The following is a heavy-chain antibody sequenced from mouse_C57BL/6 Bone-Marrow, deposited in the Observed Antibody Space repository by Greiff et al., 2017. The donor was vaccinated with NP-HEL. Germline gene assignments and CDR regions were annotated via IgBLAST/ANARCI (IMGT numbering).Heavy chain of an antibody. CDR3: ARSGCTTVVAYWYFDV. CDR1: GFTFSDYG. D-gene: IGHD1-1*01. J-gene: IGHJ1*03. V-gene: IGHV5-17*01. CDR2: ISSGSSTI. Sequence: EVMLVESGGGLVKPGGSLKLSCAASGFTFSDYGMHWVRQAPEKGLEWVAYISSGSSTIYYADTVKGRFTISRDNAKNTLFLQMTRLRSEDTAMYYCARSGCTTVVAYWYFDVWGTGTTVTVSS.